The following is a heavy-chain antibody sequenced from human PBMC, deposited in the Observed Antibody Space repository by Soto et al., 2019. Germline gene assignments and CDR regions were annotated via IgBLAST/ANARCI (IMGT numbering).Heavy chain of an antibody. V-gene: IGHV3-33*01. CDR1: GFTFSSYG. J-gene: IGHJ6*02. D-gene: IGHD4-17*01. CDR2: IWYDGSNK. Sequence: PGGSLRLCCAASGFTFSSYGMHWVRQAPGKGLEWVAVIWYDGSNKYYADSVKGRFTISRDNSKNTLYLQMNSLRAEDTAVYYCARSGLRLLRPIYYSYCMHVWCPGTILTLSS. CDR3: ARSGLRLLRPIYYSYCMHV.